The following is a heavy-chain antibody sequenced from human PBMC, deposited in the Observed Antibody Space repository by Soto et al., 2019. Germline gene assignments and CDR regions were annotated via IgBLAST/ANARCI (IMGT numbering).Heavy chain of an antibody. CDR2: IYPSGSF. Sequence: SETQSLTCVVSGGSISSAGYSWSWVRQPQGKGLEWIGYIYPSGSFYYKPSLKSRVTISIDKSKNQFSLRLYSVTAADTAVYYCARGGYCTGGICYYYYGLDVWGQGITVTVS. J-gene: IGHJ6*02. D-gene: IGHD2-8*02. CDR1: GGSISSAGYS. V-gene: IGHV4-30-2*01. CDR3: ARGGYCTGGICYYYYGLDV.